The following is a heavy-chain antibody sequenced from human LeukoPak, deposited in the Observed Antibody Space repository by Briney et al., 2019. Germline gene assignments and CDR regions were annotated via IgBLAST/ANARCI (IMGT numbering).Heavy chain of an antibody. CDR3: ASFLSGSFTTDDMDV. D-gene: IGHD1-26*01. V-gene: IGHV4-30-4*08. Sequence: SQTLCLTCSVSGGSFSSGDYHWGWIRQTPAKGLEWVGHIFNTGSPSYTPSLKSRVTISADTSKNQFSLKLSSVTAADTAVYYCASFLSGSFTTDDMDVWGQGTKVTVSS. CDR2: IFNTGSP. J-gene: IGHJ6*02. CDR1: GGSFSSGDYH.